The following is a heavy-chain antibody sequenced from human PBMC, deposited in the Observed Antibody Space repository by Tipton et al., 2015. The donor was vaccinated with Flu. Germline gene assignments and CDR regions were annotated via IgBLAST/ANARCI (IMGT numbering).Heavy chain of an antibody. V-gene: IGHV4-31*03. D-gene: IGHD3-10*01. CDR1: GGSISSGGYY. Sequence: TLSLTCTVSGGSISSGGYYWNWIRQRPGKGLEWIGYIYNSGNTFYNPSLKSRVTISVDTSKDQFSLNLSSVTAADTAVYYCARENRGHNYGSGSFTPYDYYGMDVWGQGTTVTVSS. CDR2: IYNSGNT. CDR3: ARENRGHNYGSGSFTPYDYYGMDV. J-gene: IGHJ6*02.